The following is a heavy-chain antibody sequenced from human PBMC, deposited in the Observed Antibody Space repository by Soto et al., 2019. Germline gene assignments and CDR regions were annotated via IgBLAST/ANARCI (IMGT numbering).Heavy chain of an antibody. CDR3: ARVPSSSGRAHFDY. Sequence: PWGALRLPCAAPWLPLSSYALQWVRQAPGKVLEWVAVISYDGSNKYYADSVKGRFTISRDNSKNTLYLQMNSLRAEDTAVYYCARVPSSSGRAHFDYWGQGTLVTVSS. V-gene: IGHV3-30-3*01. CDR2: ISYDGSNK. J-gene: IGHJ4*02. CDR1: WLPLSSYA. D-gene: IGHD2-15*01.